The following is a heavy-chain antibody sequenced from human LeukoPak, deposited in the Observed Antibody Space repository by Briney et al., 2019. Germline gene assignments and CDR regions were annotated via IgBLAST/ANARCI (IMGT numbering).Heavy chain of an antibody. V-gene: IGHV3-21*01. D-gene: IGHD3-10*01. Sequence: PGGSLRLSCAASGFTFGSYSMNWVRQAPGKGLEWVSSISSSSSYIYYADSVKGRFTISRDNAKNSVYLQMHRLRAEDTAVYYCARDAFGDFSYWGQGILVTVSS. J-gene: IGHJ4*02. CDR3: ARDAFGDFSY. CDR2: ISSSSSYI. CDR1: GFTFGSYS.